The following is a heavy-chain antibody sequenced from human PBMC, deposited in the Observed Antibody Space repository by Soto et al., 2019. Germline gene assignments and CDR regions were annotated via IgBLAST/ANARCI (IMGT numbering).Heavy chain of an antibody. CDR3: AKGPFSYYYDSSGYLDY. Sequence: GGSLRLSCAASGFTFSSYAMSWVRQAPGKGLEWVSAISGSGGSTYYADSVKGRFTISRDNSKNTLYLQMNSLRAEDTAVYYCAKGPFSYYYDSSGYLDYWGQVTQVPVSS. V-gene: IGHV3-23*01. J-gene: IGHJ4*02. CDR2: ISGSGGST. D-gene: IGHD3-22*01. CDR1: GFTFSSYA.